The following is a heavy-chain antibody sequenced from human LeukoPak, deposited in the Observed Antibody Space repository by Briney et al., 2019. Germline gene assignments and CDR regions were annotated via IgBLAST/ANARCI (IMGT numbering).Heavy chain of an antibody. CDR3: ARDGIVVVVAATPVGKDAFDI. V-gene: IGHV3-74*01. Sequence: GGSLRLSCAASGFTFSSYWMHWVRQAPGKGLVWVSRINSDGSSTSYADSVKGRFTISRDNAKNTLYLQMSSLRAEDTAVYYCARDGIVVVVAATPVGKDAFDIWGQGTMVTVSS. CDR2: INSDGSST. CDR1: GFTFSSYW. D-gene: IGHD2-15*01. J-gene: IGHJ3*02.